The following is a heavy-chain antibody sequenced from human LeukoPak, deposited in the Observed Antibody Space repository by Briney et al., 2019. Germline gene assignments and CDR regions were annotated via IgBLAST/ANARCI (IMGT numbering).Heavy chain of an antibody. D-gene: IGHD6-19*01. CDR2: INHSGST. Sequence: TSETLSLTCAVYGGSFSGYYWSWIRQPPGKGLEWIGEINHSGSTNYNPSLKSRVTISVDTSKNQFSLKLSPVTAADTAVYYCARVGQWLVRANYFDYWGQGTLVTVSS. CDR1: GGSFSGYY. V-gene: IGHV4-34*01. J-gene: IGHJ4*02. CDR3: ARVGQWLVRANYFDY.